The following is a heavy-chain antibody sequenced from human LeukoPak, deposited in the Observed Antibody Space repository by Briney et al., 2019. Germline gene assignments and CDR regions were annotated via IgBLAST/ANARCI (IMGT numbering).Heavy chain of an antibody. V-gene: IGHV3-30*01. Sequence: GGSLRLSCAASGFTFSSYAMHWVRQAPGKGLEWVAVISYDGSNKYYADSVKGRFTISRDNSKNTLYLQMNSLRAEDTAVYYCARDMRWALSPDDAFDIWGQGTMVTVSS. J-gene: IGHJ3*02. D-gene: IGHD1-26*01. CDR1: GFTFSSYA. CDR2: ISYDGSNK. CDR3: ARDMRWALSPDDAFDI.